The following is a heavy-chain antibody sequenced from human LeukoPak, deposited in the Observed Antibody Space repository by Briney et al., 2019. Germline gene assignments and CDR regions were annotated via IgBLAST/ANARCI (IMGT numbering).Heavy chain of an antibody. CDR3: ASLYCSSTSCYLFH. D-gene: IGHD2-2*01. J-gene: IGHJ4*02. CDR2: IYYSGST. V-gene: IGHV4-59*08. CDR1: GGSISSYY. Sequence: LETLSLTCTVSGGSISSYYWSWIRQTPGKGLEWIGYIYYSGSTNYNPSLKSRVNISVDTSKNQFSLKLSSVTAADTALYYCASLYCSSTSCYLFHWGQGTLVTVSS.